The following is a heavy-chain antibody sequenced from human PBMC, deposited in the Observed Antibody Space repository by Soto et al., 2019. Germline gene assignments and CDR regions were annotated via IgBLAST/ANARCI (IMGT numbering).Heavy chain of an antibody. CDR2: FIPIFGTA. D-gene: IGHD3-22*01. CDR3: ARQPSSGYYIDY. J-gene: IGHJ4*02. Sequence: QVQLVQSGAEVKKPGSSVKVSCKASGGTFSSYAISWVRQAPGQGLEWMGGFIPIFGTANYAQKFQCRVTITADEATSTASMELSSLRSEDTAVYYCARQPSSGYYIDYWGQGTLVTVSS. V-gene: IGHV1-69*01. CDR1: GGTFSSYA.